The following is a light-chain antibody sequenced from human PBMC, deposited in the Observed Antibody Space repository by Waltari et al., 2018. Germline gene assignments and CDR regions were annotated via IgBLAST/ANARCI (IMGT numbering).Light chain of an antibody. J-gene: IGKJ2*01. CDR3: QQFYSTPYT. V-gene: IGKV4-1*01. Sequence: DIVMTQSPDSLAVSLGESATINCKSSQSVLYSSNNLNYLAWYQQTPGQPPKLLIYWASTRESGVPDRFSGSGSGTDFTLTISSLQAEDVAVYYCQQFYSTPYTFGQGTKLEIK. CDR1: QSVLYSSNNLNY. CDR2: WAS.